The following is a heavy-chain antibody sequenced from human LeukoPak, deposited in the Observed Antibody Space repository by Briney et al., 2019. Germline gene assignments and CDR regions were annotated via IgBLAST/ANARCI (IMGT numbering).Heavy chain of an antibody. Sequence: GGSLRLSCAASGFTFSGDWMHWVRQAPGKGLVWVSDVSSAGHTTRYADSVKGRFTISRDNAKNTLYLQMNSLRAEDTAVYYCAREQGALDSWGQGTLVTVSS. CDR1: GFTFSGDW. CDR3: AREQGALDS. J-gene: IGHJ4*02. CDR2: VSSAGHTT. V-gene: IGHV3-74*01.